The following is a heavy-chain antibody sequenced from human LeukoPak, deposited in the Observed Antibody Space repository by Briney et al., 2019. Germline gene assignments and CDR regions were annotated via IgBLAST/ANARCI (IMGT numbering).Heavy chain of an antibody. V-gene: IGHV3-11*01. CDR2: ITSSGTTK. CDR3: AKSGDRSGYFTQAFFDY. Sequence: GGSLRLSCAASGFTFSDYSMSWIRQAPGKGLEWIAYITSSGTTKYYADSVKGRFTISRDNAKNSLYLQMNSLRAEDTALYYCAKSGDRSGYFTQAFFDYWGQGTLVTVSS. J-gene: IGHJ4*02. CDR1: GFTFSDYS. D-gene: IGHD3-22*01.